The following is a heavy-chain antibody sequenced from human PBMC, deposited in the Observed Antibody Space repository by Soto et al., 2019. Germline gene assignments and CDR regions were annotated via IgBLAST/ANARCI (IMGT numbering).Heavy chain of an antibody. V-gene: IGHV3-48*02. CDR1: GFTFSSYS. J-gene: IGHJ6*02. CDR2: ISSSSSTI. CDR3: ARDPESYSSGCYAGLLNPYYYYYVMDV. Sequence: GGSLRLSCAASGFTFSSYSMNWVRQAPGKGLEWVSYISSSSSTIYYADSVKGRFTISRDNAKNSLYLQMNSLRDEDTAVYYCARDPESYSSGCYAGLLNPYYYYYVMDVWGQGTTVTVSS. D-gene: IGHD6-19*01.